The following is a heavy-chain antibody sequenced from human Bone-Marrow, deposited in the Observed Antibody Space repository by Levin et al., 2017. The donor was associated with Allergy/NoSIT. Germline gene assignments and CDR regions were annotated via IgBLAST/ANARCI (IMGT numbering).Heavy chain of an antibody. J-gene: IGHJ4*02. CDR1: GFIFSSFG. CDR3: AKDTYYYDTTGYYVFDY. D-gene: IGHD3-22*01. V-gene: IGHV3-30*18. Sequence: GGSLRLSCAASGFIFSSFGIHWVRQAPGKGLEWVTGISYDGSNKYYVDSVKGRFTISRDNSKNTLYLQMNSLRAEDTAVYYCAKDTYYYDTTGYYVFDYWGQGTLVTVSS. CDR2: ISYDGSNK.